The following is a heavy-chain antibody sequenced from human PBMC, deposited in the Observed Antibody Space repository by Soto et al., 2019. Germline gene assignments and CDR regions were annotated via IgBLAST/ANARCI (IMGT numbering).Heavy chain of an antibody. Sequence: GGSLRLSCAASGFTFDDYAMHWVRQAPGKGLEWVSGISWNSGSIGYADSVKGRFTISRDNAKNSLYLQMNSLRAEDTALYYCAKIAEWHPGGYMDVWGKGTTVTVSS. CDR2: ISWNSGSI. J-gene: IGHJ6*03. CDR1: GFTFDDYA. D-gene: IGHD3-3*01. V-gene: IGHV3-9*01. CDR3: AKIAEWHPGGYMDV.